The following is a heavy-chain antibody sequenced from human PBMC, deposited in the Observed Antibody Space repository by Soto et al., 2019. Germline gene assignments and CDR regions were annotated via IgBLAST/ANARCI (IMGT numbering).Heavy chain of an antibody. V-gene: IGHV1-69*12. CDR3: ARDGDPESACWRGRLGGGRFDP. Sequence: QVQLVQSGAEVKKPGSSVNVSCKTSGGTFGNSAVAGVRQAPGQGLEWMGGIVPMFGTANYARKFQGRLRITADDSTRTAYMELRSLSSDDTAVYYCARDGDPESACWRGRLGGGRFDPWGQGTLVTVS. J-gene: IGHJ5*02. CDR2: IVPMFGTA. CDR1: GGTFGNSA. D-gene: IGHD3-16*01.